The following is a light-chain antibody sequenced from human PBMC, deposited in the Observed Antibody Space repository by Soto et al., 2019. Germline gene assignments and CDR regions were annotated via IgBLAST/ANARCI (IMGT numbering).Light chain of an antibody. CDR3: QQRSTWPLT. CDR1: QSVSRF. Sequence: EIVLTQSPANLSLSPGERATISCRASQSVSRFLAWLQQSPGQAPRLLIYDAYNRASGVPARFSGSGSGTDFTLSISSLEPEDFAVYYCQQRSTWPLTCCQGTNLQI. V-gene: IGKV3-11*01. CDR2: DAY. J-gene: IGKJ2*01.